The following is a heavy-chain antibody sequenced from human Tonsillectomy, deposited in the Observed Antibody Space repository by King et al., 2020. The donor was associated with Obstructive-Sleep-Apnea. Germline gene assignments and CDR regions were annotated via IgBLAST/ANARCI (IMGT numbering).Heavy chain of an antibody. CDR3: ARDLITGEGSQYPFDI. Sequence: VQLVESGGGLVKPGGSLGLSCAASGFTFSIYSMSWVRQAPGKGLEWVSSISSSSSYIYYADSLKGRFTISRDNAKNSLSLQMNSLRAEDTAVYYCARDLITGEGSQYPFDIWGQGTMVTVSS. CDR2: ISSSSSYI. CDR1: GFTFSIYS. J-gene: IGHJ3*02. D-gene: IGHD1-20*01. V-gene: IGHV3-21*01.